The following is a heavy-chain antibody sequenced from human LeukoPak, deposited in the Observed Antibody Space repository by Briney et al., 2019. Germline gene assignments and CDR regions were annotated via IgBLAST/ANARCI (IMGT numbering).Heavy chain of an antibody. J-gene: IGHJ4*02. CDR1: GGSFSGYY. D-gene: IGHD3-9*01. Sequence: PSETLSLTCAVYGGSFSGYYWSWIRQPPGKGLEWIGEINHSGSTNYNPSLKSRVTISVDTSKNQFSLKLSSVTAADTAVYYCARDRTYYDILTGYSEWGNFDYWGQGTLVTVSS. V-gene: IGHV4-34*01. CDR2: INHSGST. CDR3: ARDRTYYDILTGYSEWGNFDY.